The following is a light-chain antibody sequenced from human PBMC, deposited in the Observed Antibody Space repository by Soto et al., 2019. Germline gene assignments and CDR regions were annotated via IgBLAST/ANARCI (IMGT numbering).Light chain of an antibody. V-gene: IGLV3-21*02. Sequence: SYELTQPPSVSVAPGQTARIPCGGYNFGGKTVHWYEQKPGQAPMVVFYDDTDRPSGIPGRFSGSNSGNTATLTISRVEAGDEADYYCQVWDSSSDHVIFGGGTKLTVL. CDR3: QVWDSSSDHVI. CDR1: NFGGKT. J-gene: IGLJ2*01. CDR2: DDT.